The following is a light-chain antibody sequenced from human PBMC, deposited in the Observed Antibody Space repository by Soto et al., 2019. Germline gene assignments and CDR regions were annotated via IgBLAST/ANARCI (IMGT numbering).Light chain of an antibody. V-gene: IGLV2-23*01. CDR3: SSYAGAVV. CDR1: SSGVENYNL. J-gene: IGLJ2*01. Sequence: QSVLTQPASVSGSPGQSITLSCTRTSSGVENYNLVSWYQHRPGKAPKLIIYEGSQRPSGVSDRFSGSKSGNTASLTISGLRAEDEAEYYCSSYAGAVVFGGGTKLTVL. CDR2: EGS.